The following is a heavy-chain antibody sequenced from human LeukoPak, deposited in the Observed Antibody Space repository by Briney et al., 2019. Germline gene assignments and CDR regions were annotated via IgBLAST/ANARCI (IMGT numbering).Heavy chain of an antibody. J-gene: IGHJ5*02. Sequence: GGSLRLSCAASGFTFSSYEMNWVRQAPGKGLEWVSYISSSGSTIYYADSVKGRFTISRDNAKNSLYLQMNSLRAEDTAVYYCAGDLIHYYGSGAKTWGQGTLVTVSS. CDR1: GFTFSSYE. D-gene: IGHD3-10*01. CDR2: ISSSGSTI. CDR3: AGDLIHYYGSGAKT. V-gene: IGHV3-48*03.